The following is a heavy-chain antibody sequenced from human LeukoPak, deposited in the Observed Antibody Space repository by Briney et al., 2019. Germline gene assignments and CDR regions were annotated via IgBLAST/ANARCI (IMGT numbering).Heavy chain of an antibody. Sequence: SETLSLTCAVYGGSFSGYYWSWVRQPPGKGLEWIGEINHSGSTNYNPSLKSRVTISVDTSKNQFSLKLSSVTAADTAVYYCARASITRVAFDIWGQGTMVTVSS. CDR2: INHSGST. D-gene: IGHD3-10*01. J-gene: IGHJ3*02. V-gene: IGHV4-34*01. CDR1: GGSFSGYY. CDR3: ARASITRVAFDI.